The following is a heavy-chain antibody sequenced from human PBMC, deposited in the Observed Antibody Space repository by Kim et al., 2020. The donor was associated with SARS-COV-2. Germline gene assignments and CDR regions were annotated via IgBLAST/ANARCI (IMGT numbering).Heavy chain of an antibody. CDR2: IFSNDEK. D-gene: IGHD5-12*01. CDR1: GFSLSNARMG. V-gene: IGHV2-26*02. CDR3: AGSPTLKEMATIAAFDI. J-gene: IGHJ3*02. Sequence: SGPTLVKPTETLTLTCTVSGFSLSNARMGVSWIRQPPGKALEWLAHIFSNDEKSYSTSLKSRLTISKDTSKSQVVLTMTNMDPVDTATYYCAGSPTLKEMATIAAFDIWGQGTMVTVSS.